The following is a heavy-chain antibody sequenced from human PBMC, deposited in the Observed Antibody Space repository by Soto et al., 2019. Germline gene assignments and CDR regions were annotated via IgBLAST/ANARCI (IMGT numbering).Heavy chain of an antibody. CDR1: GFTFGSYS. D-gene: IGHD5-18*01. CDR2: ISSSSSYI. J-gene: IGHJ4*02. Sequence: EVQLVESGGGLVKPGGSLRLSCAASGFTFGSYSMNWVRQALGKGLEWVSSISSSSSYIYYADSVKGRFTISRDNAKNALYLQMNSLRAEDTAVYYCARGYGTFDYWGQGALVTVSS. CDR3: ARGYGTFDY. V-gene: IGHV3-21*01.